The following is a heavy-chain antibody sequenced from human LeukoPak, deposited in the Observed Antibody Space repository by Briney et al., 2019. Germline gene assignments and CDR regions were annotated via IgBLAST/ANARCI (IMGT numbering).Heavy chain of an antibody. D-gene: IGHD4-23*01. Sequence: GGSLRLSCAASGFTFSSYTMHWVRQAPGKGLEWVAVISYDGNNKYYADSAKGRFTISRDTSKNTLYLQMNSLRPEDTAVYYCARDTYGGANYWGQGTLVTVSS. CDR3: ARDTYGGANY. CDR2: ISYDGNNK. CDR1: GFTFSSYT. J-gene: IGHJ4*02. V-gene: IGHV3-30*04.